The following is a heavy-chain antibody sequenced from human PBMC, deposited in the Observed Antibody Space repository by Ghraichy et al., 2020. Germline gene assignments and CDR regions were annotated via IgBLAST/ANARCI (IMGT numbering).Heavy chain of an antibody. Sequence: SETLSLTCPVSGGSLSSYNWSWHPPHPRKGLECIWSIYYSGSTNYNPSLKSRVTISVDTSKNPFSLKLSSVTAADTAVDYCAREAGGGYDWDYYYYGMDVSGQET. CDR1: GGSLSSYN. J-gene: IGHJ6*01. V-gene: IGHV4-59*01. CDR2: IYYSGST. CDR3: AREAGGGYDWDYYYYGMDV. D-gene: IGHD5-12*01.